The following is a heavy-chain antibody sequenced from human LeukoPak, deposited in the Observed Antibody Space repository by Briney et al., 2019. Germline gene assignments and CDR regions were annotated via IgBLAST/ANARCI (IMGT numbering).Heavy chain of an antibody. CDR2: TYGGGST. Sequence: GGSLRLSCTASGFSVSGNYISWVRQAPGQGLEWVSVTYGGGSTYYADSVKGRFTISRDNSKNTLYLQMNSLRAEDTAVYYCAKDWTAIQLSPFDYWGQGTLVTVSS. J-gene: IGHJ4*02. CDR3: AKDWTAIQLSPFDY. D-gene: IGHD5-18*01. CDR1: GFSVSGNY. V-gene: IGHV3-53*01.